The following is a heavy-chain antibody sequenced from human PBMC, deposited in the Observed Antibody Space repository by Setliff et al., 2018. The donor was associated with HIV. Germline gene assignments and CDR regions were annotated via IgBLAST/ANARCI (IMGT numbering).Heavy chain of an antibody. D-gene: IGHD3-3*01. CDR1: GGSISSRSYY. CDR3: ARSKTYYDFWGGYYTHDAFKI. V-gene: IGHV4-39*01. J-gene: IGHJ3*02. Sequence: SETLSLTCTVSGGSISSRSYYWGWIRQPPGKGLEWIGSIFYSGSTYYNPSLKSRVTISLDTSKNQFSLKLSSVTAADTAVYYRARSKTYYDFWGGYYTHDAFKIWGQGTMVTVSS. CDR2: IFYSGST.